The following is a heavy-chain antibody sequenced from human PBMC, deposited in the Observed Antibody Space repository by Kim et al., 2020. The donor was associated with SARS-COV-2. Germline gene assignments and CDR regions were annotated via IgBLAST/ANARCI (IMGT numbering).Heavy chain of an antibody. Sequence: SHSFQGQVTISADKSISTAYLQWSSLKASDTAMYYCALGGSSGYDDAFDIWGQGTMVTVSS. D-gene: IGHD3-22*01. V-gene: IGHV5-51*01. J-gene: IGHJ3*02. CDR3: ALGGSSGYDDAFDI.